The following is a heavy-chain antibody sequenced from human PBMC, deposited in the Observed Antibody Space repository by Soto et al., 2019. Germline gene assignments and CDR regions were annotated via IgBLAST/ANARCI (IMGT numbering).Heavy chain of an antibody. D-gene: IGHD3-3*01. CDR2: INAGNGNT. Sequence: QGQLVQSGAEVKKPGASVKVSCKASGYTFTSYAMHWVRQAPGQRLEWMGWINAGNGNTKYSQKFQGRVTITRDTSASTAYMELSSLRSEDTAVYYCARSLQYYDFQDYYYYYGMDVWGLGTTVTVSS. CDR1: GYTFTSYA. J-gene: IGHJ6*02. V-gene: IGHV1-3*01. CDR3: ARSLQYYDFQDYYYYYGMDV.